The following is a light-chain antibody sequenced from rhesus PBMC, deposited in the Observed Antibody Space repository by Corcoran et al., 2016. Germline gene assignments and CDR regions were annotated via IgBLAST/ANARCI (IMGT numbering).Light chain of an antibody. Sequence: DIQMTQSLSSLSTSVGDTVTITCRASQGISSWVAWYQQKPGNPPKLLIYKASTLQTGVPSRFSGRGSGTDFTLTISNLQSEYFGSYYCQQYSRTPYTFGPGTKLDIK. CDR3: QQYSRTPYT. CDR2: KAS. V-gene: IGKV1-21*01. J-gene: IGKJ3*01. CDR1: QGISSW.